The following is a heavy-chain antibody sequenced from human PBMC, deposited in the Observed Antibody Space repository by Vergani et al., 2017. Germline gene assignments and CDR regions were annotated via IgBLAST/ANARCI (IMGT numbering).Heavy chain of an antibody. CDR2: MNPISGNT. J-gene: IGHJ4*02. CDR1: GYTFTSDD. Sequence: QVQLVQSGAEVKKPGASVKVSCKASGYTFTSDDINWVRQATGQGLEWMGWMNPISGNTGYAQNLQGRLTITRDTSVNTSYMERSSLTSEDMAVXYCVRARRTCTYDHCPRYYYDLWGQGTLVTVSS. V-gene: IGHV1-8*03. D-gene: IGHD2-8*01. CDR3: VRARRTCTYDHCPRYYYDL.